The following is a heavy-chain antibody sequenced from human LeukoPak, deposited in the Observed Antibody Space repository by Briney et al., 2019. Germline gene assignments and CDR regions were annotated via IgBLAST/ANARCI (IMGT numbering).Heavy chain of an antibody. CDR3: ARGELVPAATRQYYFDY. CDR2: IYHSGST. J-gene: IGHJ4*02. D-gene: IGHD2-2*01. V-gene: IGHV4-30-2*01. CDR1: GVSISSGGYY. Sequence: SETLSLTCTVSGVSISSGGYYWSWIRQPPGKGLEWIGHIYHSGSTYYNPSLKSRVTISVDRSKNQFSLKLSSVTAADTAVYYCARGELVPAATRQYYFDYWGQGTLVTVSS.